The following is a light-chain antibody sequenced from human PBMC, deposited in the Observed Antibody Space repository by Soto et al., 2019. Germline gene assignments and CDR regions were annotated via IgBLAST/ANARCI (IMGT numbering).Light chain of an antibody. V-gene: IGKV1-33*01. CDR2: DAS. CDR3: QQYDILPIT. Sequence: DIQMTQSPSSLSAAVGDRVTITCQASQDIIQYINWYHQKPGQAPKLLIHDASILQTGVPSRFSGRGSGTDFTFTITSLQPDDLGTYYCQQYDILPITVGVGTKVDIK. CDR1: QDIIQY. J-gene: IGKJ4*01.